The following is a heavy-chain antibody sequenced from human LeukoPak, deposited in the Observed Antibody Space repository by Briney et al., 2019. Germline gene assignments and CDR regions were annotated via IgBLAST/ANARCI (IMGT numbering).Heavy chain of an antibody. CDR2: INSDGSSI. Sequence: PGGSLRLSCAASGFTFSSHWMHWVRQAPGKGLVWVSRINSDGSSISYADSVKGRFTISRDNAKNTLYLQMNSLRAEDTAVYYCARDPPRNYYDSSGFNSYDAFDIWGQGTMVTVSS. D-gene: IGHD3-22*01. V-gene: IGHV3-74*01. CDR1: GFTFSSHW. J-gene: IGHJ3*02. CDR3: ARDPPRNYYDSSGFNSYDAFDI.